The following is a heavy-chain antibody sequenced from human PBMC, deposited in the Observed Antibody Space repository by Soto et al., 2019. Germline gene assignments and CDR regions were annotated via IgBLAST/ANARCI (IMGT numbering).Heavy chain of an antibody. CDR3: AKGMDERVYYFDY. D-gene: IGHD1-1*01. CDR1: GFTFSSYG. CDR2: ISYDGSNK. V-gene: IGHV3-30*18. J-gene: IGHJ4*02. Sequence: PGGSRRRSWAASGFTFSSYGMHWVRQAPGKGLEWVAVISYDGSNKYYADSVKGRFTISRDNSKNTLYLQMNSLRAEDTAVYYCAKGMDERVYYFDYWGQGTLVTVSS.